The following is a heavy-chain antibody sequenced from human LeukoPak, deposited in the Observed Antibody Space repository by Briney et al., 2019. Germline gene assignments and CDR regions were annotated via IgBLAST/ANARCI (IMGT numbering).Heavy chain of an antibody. D-gene: IGHD1-26*01. CDR2: ISSDGSNK. J-gene: IGHJ4*02. V-gene: IGHV3-30*18. CDR1: GFTFSSYG. CDR3: AKDSGAVISISRPGYFDF. Sequence: PGRSLSLSCAASGFTFSSYGMHWVRQAPGKGLEWVAVISSDGSNKDYADSVKGRFTISRDNSKNALYLQMDSLRPEDTAVYYCAKDSGAVISISRPGYFDFWGQGTLVTVSS.